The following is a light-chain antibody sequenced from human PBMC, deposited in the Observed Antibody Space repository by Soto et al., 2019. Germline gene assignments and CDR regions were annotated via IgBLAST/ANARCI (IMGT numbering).Light chain of an antibody. CDR3: QQYGSSPRDT. V-gene: IGKV3-20*01. CDR2: GAS. J-gene: IGKJ2*01. Sequence: EIVLTQSPGTLSLSPGERATLSCRASQSVSSSYLAWYQQTPGQAPRLLIYGASSMATGIPDRFSGSGSGTDFTLIISRLEPEDFAVYYCQQYGSSPRDTFCQGTKLEIK. CDR1: QSVSSSY.